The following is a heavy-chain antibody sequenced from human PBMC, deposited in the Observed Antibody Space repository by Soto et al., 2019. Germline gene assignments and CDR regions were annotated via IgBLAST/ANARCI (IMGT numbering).Heavy chain of an antibody. Sequence: PGASLKISCKGSGYSFTSYWIAWVRQMPGKGLECMGIIYPGDSDTRYSPSFQGQVTISADKSSAYLQWSSLEASDTAMYYCARWYRSGLYYLDYWGQGTLVTVSS. V-gene: IGHV5-51*01. D-gene: IGHD6-19*01. CDR2: IYPGDSDT. CDR1: GYSFTSYW. J-gene: IGHJ4*02. CDR3: ARWYRSGLYYLDY.